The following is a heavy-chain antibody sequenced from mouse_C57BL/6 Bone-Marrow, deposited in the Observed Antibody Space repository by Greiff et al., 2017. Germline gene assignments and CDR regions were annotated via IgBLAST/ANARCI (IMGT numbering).Heavy chain of an antibody. V-gene: IGHV2-9-1*01. CDR2: IWNGGGT. J-gene: IGHJ1*03. CDR3: ARNPPGGYYDV. D-gene: IGHD4-1*01. Sequence: VQLQESGPGLVAPSQSLSIPCPVSGFSLTSYALSWVRPPPGKGLGVPGVIWNGGGTNYNSALKYRLSISKDNSKSQVVLKMNSLQTDDTARYYCARNPPGGYYDVWGTGTTVTVSS. CDR1: GFSLTSYA.